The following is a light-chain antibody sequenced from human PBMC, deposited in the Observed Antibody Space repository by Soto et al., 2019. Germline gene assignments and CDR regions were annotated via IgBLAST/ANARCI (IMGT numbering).Light chain of an antibody. CDR3: SSYTSSNTVV. CDR1: SNDVGGYNY. J-gene: IGLJ2*01. V-gene: IGLV2-14*01. CDR2: DVS. Sequence: QSALTQPASVSGSPGQSIAISCTGTSNDVGGYNYVSWYQQHPGKAPKLMIYDVSARPSGVSNRFSGSKSDNTASLTISGLQAEDEADYYCSSYTSSNTVVFGGGTQLNVL.